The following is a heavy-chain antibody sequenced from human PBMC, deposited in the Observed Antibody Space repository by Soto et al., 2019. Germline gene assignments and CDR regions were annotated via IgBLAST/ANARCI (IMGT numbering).Heavy chain of an antibody. V-gene: IGHV3-23*01. CDR1: GFTFSNYA. D-gene: IGHD6-19*01. Sequence: VQLLESGGGLVQPGGSLRLSCAASGFTFSNYAVSWVRQAPGKGLEWVSAISGSGGRTYYADSVKGRFTISRDNSKNTVYLQMNSLRAEDTAVYYCARENDYGSGRKVFDYWGQGTLVTVSS. CDR2: ISGSGGRT. CDR3: ARENDYGSGRKVFDY. J-gene: IGHJ4*02.